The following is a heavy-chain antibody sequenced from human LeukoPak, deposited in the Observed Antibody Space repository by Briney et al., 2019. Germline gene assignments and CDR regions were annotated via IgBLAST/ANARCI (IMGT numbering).Heavy chain of an antibody. CDR2: ISGSGESK. CDR1: GFTFSIYA. Sequence: GGSLRLSCAAAGFTFSIYAMHWVRQVAGKGLEWVSGISGSGESKFYADSVKGRFTVSRDNSKNTLYLQMNSLRVEDTAVYYCARGGYNWDTDAGWFDPWGLGTLVTVSS. CDR3: ARGGYNWDTDAGWFDP. J-gene: IGHJ5*02. V-gene: IGHV3-23*01. D-gene: IGHD1/OR15-1a*01.